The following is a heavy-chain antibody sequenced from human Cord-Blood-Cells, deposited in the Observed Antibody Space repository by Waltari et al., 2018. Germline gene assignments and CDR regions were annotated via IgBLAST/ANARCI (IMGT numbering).Heavy chain of an antibody. J-gene: IGHJ4*02. D-gene: IGHD3-22*01. V-gene: IGHV1-58*01. CDR1: GLTFTSSA. CDR3: AADWGAYDSSGYYFDY. CDR2: IVVGSGNT. Sequence: QMQLVQSGPEVKKPGTSVKVSCQASGLTFTSSAVQWVRQARGQCLEWIGCIVVGSGNTNYAQKFQERVTITSDMSTSTAYMELSSLGSEDTAVYYCAADWGAYDSSGYYFDYWGQGTLVTVSS.